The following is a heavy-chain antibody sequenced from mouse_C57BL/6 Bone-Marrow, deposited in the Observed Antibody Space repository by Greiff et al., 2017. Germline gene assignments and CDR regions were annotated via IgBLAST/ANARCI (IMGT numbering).Heavy chain of an antibody. Sequence: QVQLKESGAELARPGASVKLSCKASGYTLTSDGISWVKQRTGQGLEWIGEIYPRSGNPYYNEKFKGKATLTADKSSSTAYMELRSLTSEDSAVYFCARDPFIYSYGSSWFAYWGQGTLVTVSA. CDR3: ARDPFIYSYGSSWFAY. CDR2: IYPRSGNP. V-gene: IGHV1-81*01. J-gene: IGHJ3*01. CDR1: GYTLTSDG. D-gene: IGHD1-1*01.